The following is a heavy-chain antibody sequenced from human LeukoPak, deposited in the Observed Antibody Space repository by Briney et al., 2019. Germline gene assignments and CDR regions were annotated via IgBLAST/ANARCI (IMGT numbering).Heavy chain of an antibody. CDR3: SYGSGSYQA. CDR1: GGSLSSSNW. Sequence: PSETLSLTCAVSGGSLSSSNWWGLVRQPPGKGLEWIGEIYHSGSTNYNPSLKSRVTISVDKSKNQFSLKLSSVTAADTAVYYCSYGSGSYQAWGQGTLVTVSS. CDR2: IYHSGST. D-gene: IGHD3-10*01. V-gene: IGHV4-4*02. J-gene: IGHJ5*02.